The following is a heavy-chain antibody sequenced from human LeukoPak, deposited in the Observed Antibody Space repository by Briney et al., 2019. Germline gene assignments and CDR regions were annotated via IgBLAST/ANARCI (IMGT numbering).Heavy chain of an antibody. V-gene: IGHV4-59*02. CDR3: ASRKLGNDY. CDR2: IYHTGST. D-gene: IGHD7-27*01. CDR1: GGSVSDYY. J-gene: IGHJ4*02. Sequence: SETLSLTCTISGGSVSDYYWSWIRQSPGKGLERIGYIYHTGSTSYSPSLKSRVTISADTSQNQFSLKLSSVTAADTAVYYCASRKLGNDYWGQGTLVTVSS.